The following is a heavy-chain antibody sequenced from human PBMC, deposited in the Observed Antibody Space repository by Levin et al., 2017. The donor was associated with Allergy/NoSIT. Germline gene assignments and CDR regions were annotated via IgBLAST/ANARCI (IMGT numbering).Heavy chain of an antibody. J-gene: IGHJ4*02. V-gene: IGHV4-30-4*01. CDR1: GGSISSGDYY. D-gene: IGHD2-21*02. Sequence: SQTLSLTCTVSGGSISSGDYYWSWIRQPPGKGLEWIGYIYYSGSTYYNPSLKSRVTISVDTSKNQFSLKLSSVTAADTAVYYCARDPVADCGGDCLDYWGQGTLVTVSS. CDR3: ARDPVADCGGDCLDY. CDR2: IYYSGST.